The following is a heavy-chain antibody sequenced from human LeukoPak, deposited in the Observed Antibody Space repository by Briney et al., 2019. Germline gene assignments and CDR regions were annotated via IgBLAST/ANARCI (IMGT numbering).Heavy chain of an antibody. CDR3: ARETSSSPPYYYYYGMDV. CDR1: GYTFTSYY. Sequence: ASVKVSCKASGYTFTSYYMHWVRQAPGQGLEWMGIINPSGGSTSYAQKFQGRVTKTRDTSISTAYMELSRLRSDDTAVYYCARETSSSPPYYYYYGMDVWGQGTTVTVSS. CDR2: INPSGGST. J-gene: IGHJ6*02. V-gene: IGHV1-46*01. D-gene: IGHD6-6*01.